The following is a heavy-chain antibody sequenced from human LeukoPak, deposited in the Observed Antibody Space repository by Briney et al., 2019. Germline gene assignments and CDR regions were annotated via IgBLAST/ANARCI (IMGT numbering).Heavy chain of an antibody. J-gene: IGHJ6*02. CDR3: AREAWDYGMDV. V-gene: IGHV4-59*01. CDR2: IYYSGST. Sequence: SETLSLTCTVSGGSISSYYWSWIRQPPGKGLEWIGYIYYSGSTNYNPSLKSRVTISVDTSKNQFSLKLSSVTAADTAVYYCAREAWDYGMDVWGQGTTVTVSS. D-gene: IGHD3-16*01. CDR1: GGSISSYY.